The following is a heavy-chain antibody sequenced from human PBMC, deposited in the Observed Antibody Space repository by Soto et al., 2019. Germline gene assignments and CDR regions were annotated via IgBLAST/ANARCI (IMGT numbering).Heavy chain of an antibody. Sequence: PGGSLRLSCAASAFSFSTSWMHWVRQAPGKGLEWVSAISGSGGSTYYADSVKGRFTISRDNSKNTLYLQMNGLRAEDTAVYYCAKLHYDSSVGYWGQGTLVTVSS. CDR3: AKLHYDSSVGY. V-gene: IGHV3-23*01. J-gene: IGHJ4*02. CDR2: ISGSGGST. CDR1: AFSFSTSW. D-gene: IGHD3-22*01.